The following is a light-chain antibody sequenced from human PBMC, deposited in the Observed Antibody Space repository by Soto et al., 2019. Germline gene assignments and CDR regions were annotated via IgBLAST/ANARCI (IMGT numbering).Light chain of an antibody. CDR3: MQALQTPWT. V-gene: IGKV2-28*01. CDR2: LGS. CDR1: QSLLHTNGYTY. Sequence: DIVMTQSPLSLPVTPVEPSSISCRSGQSLLHTNGYTYLDWYLQKPGQSPQLLIYLGSTRASGVPDRFIGSGSGTDFTLKISRVEAEDVGVYYCMQALQTPWTFGQGTKLEIK. J-gene: IGKJ2*02.